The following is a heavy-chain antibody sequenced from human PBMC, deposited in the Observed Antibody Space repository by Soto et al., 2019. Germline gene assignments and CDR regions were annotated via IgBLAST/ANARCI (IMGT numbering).Heavy chain of an antibody. CDR3: ARGGGSPYHDHEFDY. J-gene: IGHJ4*02. D-gene: IGHD2-2*01. CDR2: IYYRGTT. Sequence: QVQLQESGPGLVKPSETLSLTCSVSGVSTSNHYWTWIRKPPGQGPEWIGCIYYRGTTNYNASFNSRVTISVDTSKQFSLKLTSVTTADTAVDYCARGGGSPYHDHEFDYWGQGILVTVSS. CDR1: GVSTSNHY. V-gene: IGHV4-59*11.